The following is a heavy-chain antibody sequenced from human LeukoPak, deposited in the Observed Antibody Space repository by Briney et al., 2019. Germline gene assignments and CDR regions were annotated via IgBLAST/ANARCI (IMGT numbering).Heavy chain of an antibody. CDR2: ISSSGGTI. Sequence: PGGSLRLSCAASGFTFSSYEMNWVRQAPGKGLEWVSYISSSGGTIFYADSVKGRFTISRDNAKNSLYLQMNSLRAEDTAVYYCARGQTGTLGAFDIWGQGTMVTVSS. CDR3: ARGQTGTLGAFDI. J-gene: IGHJ3*02. V-gene: IGHV3-48*03. CDR1: GFTFSSYE. D-gene: IGHD1/OR15-1a*01.